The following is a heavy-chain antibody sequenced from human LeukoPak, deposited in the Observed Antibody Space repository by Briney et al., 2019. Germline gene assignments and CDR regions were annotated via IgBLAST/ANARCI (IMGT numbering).Heavy chain of an antibody. CDR1: GLTFTSHA. J-gene: IGHJ4*02. D-gene: IGHD1-26*01. Sequence: PGGSLRLSCAASGLTFTSHAMTWVRQAPGKGLEWMAFMRSDGSDEHYADSVKGRFTISRDNSHNTLYLQMNSLHSEDTAVYYCAKDLGLQVGASPFDYWGQGTLVTVSS. V-gene: IGHV3-30*02. CDR3: AKDLGLQVGASPFDY. CDR2: MRSDGSDE.